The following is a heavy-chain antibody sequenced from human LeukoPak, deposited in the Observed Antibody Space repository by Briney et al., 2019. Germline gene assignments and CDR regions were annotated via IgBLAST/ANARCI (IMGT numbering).Heavy chain of an antibody. CDR1: GGSISSGGYS. D-gene: IGHD3-10*01. Sequence: PSQTLSLTCAVSGGSISSGGYSWSWIRQPPGKGLEWIGYIYHSGSTYYNPSLKSRVTISVDTSKNQFSLKLSSVTAADTAVYYCARGGHYYGSGSPTLDYWGQGTLVTVSS. V-gene: IGHV4-30-2*05. CDR2: IYHSGST. J-gene: IGHJ4*02. CDR3: ARGGHYYGSGSPTLDY.